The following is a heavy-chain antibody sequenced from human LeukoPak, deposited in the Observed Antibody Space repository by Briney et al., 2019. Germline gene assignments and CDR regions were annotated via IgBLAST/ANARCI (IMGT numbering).Heavy chain of an antibody. CDR3: ARLGDITMVRGVMNGNWFDP. J-gene: IGHJ5*02. V-gene: IGHV5-51*01. CDR1: GYSFSNYW. CDR2: IYPGDSDT. D-gene: IGHD3-10*01. Sequence: GESLKISCKGSGYSFSNYWIAWVRQMPGKGLEWMGIIYPGDSDTTYSPSFQGQVSISADKSISTAYLQWSSLKASDTAMYYCARLGDITMVRGVMNGNWFDPWGQGTLVTVSS.